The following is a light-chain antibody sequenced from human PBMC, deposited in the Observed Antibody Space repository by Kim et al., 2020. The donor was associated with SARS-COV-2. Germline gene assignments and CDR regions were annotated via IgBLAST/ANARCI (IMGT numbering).Light chain of an antibody. Sequence: LVPTVRITCQGDSLRSYYASWYQQKPGQAPVLVIYGKNNRPSGIPDRFSGSSSGNTASLTITGAQAEDEADYSCNSRDSSGIHWVFGGGTKLTVL. CDR1: SLRSYY. V-gene: IGLV3-19*01. CDR2: GKN. CDR3: NSRDSSGIHWV. J-gene: IGLJ3*02.